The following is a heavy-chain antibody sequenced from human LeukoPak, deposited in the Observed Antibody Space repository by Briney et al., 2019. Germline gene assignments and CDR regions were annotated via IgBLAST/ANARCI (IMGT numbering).Heavy chain of an antibody. Sequence: GGSLRLSCAASGFSFSSYWMHWARQAPGKGLEYVSTINSKGIRTHYADSVKGRFTISRDDSKNTVYLQMGSLRPEDTALYSCVRDVSGSFAFGIWGQGTMVTVSS. CDR2: INSKGIRT. CDR1: GFSFSSYW. V-gene: IGHV3-64*02. D-gene: IGHD1-26*01. J-gene: IGHJ3*02. CDR3: VRDVSGSFAFGI.